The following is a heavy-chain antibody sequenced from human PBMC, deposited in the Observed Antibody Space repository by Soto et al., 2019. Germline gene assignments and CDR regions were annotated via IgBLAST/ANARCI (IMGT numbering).Heavy chain of an antibody. V-gene: IGHV1-2*04. CDR3: FDI. CDR1: GYTFNGYY. Sequence: ASVKVSCKASGYTFNGYYMHWVRQAPGLGLDCMGWINPNTGGTNYAQKSQGWVTMTRDTSIISACMRLTRDATWRLLFRDAFDIWGQGTMVTVSS. CDR2: INPNTGGT. J-gene: IGHJ3*02. D-gene: IGHD2-21*02.